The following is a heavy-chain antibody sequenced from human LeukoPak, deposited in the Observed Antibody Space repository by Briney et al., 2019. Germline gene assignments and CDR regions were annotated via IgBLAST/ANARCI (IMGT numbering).Heavy chain of an antibody. Sequence: ASVKVSCKASGYTFTGYYMHWVRQAPGQGLEWMGWINPNSGGTNYAQKFQGRVTMTRDTSISTAYMELSRLRSDDTAVYYCAGGLYDSTSLYIGGAFDIWGQGTMVTVSS. CDR2: INPNSGGT. J-gene: IGHJ3*02. V-gene: IGHV1-2*02. CDR1: GYTFTGYY. D-gene: IGHD3-22*01. CDR3: AGGLYDSTSLYIGGAFDI.